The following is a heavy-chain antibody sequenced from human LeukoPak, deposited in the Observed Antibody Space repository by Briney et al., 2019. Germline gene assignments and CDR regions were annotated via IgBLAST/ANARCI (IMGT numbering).Heavy chain of an antibody. J-gene: IGHJ6*02. Sequence: SETLSLTCAVSGGSISSSNWWSWVRQPPGKGLEWIGYIYYSGSTYYNPSPKSRVTISVDTSKNQFSLKLSSVTAADTAVYYCARDIGYSYGYFYYYGMDVWGQGTTVTVSS. CDR3: ARDIGYSYGYFYYYGMDV. V-gene: IGHV4-30-4*01. D-gene: IGHD5-18*01. CDR2: IYYSGST. CDR1: GGSISSSNW.